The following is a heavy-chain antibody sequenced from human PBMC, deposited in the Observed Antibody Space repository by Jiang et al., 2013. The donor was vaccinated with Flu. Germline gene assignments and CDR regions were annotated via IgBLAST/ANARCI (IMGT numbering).Heavy chain of an antibody. D-gene: IGHD2-21*02. V-gene: IGHV1-69-2*01. J-gene: IGHJ4*02. Sequence: KGLEWMGLVDPEDGETIYAEKFQGRVTITADTSTDTAYMELSSLRSEDTAVYYCATGPPPAYCGGDCSDFDYWGQGTLVTVSS. CDR3: ATGPPPAYCGGDCSDFDY. CDR2: VDPEDGET.